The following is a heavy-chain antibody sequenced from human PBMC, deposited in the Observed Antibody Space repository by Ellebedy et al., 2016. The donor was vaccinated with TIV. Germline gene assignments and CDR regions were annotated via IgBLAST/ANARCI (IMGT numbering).Heavy chain of an antibody. CDR2: ISTISDDV. CDR1: GFTFNTHA. J-gene: IGHJ6*03. V-gene: IGHV3-21*01. CDR3: ARFSRGAPFVDYLYYMDV. Sequence: PGGSLRLSCVASGFTFNTHAMNWVRQAPGKGLEWVSSISTISDDVHHADSVKGRFTISRDNAKNSIYLQMNNLRPEDTAVYYCARFSRGAPFVDYLYYMDVWGKGTAVTVSS. D-gene: IGHD2-15*01.